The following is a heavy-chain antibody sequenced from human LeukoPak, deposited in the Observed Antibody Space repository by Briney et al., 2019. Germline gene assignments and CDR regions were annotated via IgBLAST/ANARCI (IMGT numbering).Heavy chain of an antibody. J-gene: IGHJ5*02. CDR1: GGSISSGDYY. CDR2: IYYSGST. V-gene: IGHV4-30-4*01. Sequence: PSETLSLTCTVSGGSISSGDYYWRWIRQPPGKGLEWIGYIYYSGSTYYNPSLKSRVTISVDTSKNQFSLKLSSVTAADTAVYYCARGIVVVVTATRFDPWGQGTLVTVSS. CDR3: ARGIVVVVTATRFDP. D-gene: IGHD2-15*01.